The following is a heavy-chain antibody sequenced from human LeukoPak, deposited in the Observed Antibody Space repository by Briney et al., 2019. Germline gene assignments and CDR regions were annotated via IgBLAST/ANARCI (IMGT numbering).Heavy chain of an antibody. V-gene: IGHV4-39*01. CDR3: ARHGIAAAGTDPYFQH. J-gene: IGHJ1*01. CDR2: IYYSGST. CDR1: GGSFSGYY. Sequence: SETLSLTCAVYGGSFSGYYWGWIRQPPGKGLEWIGSIYYSGSTYYNPSLKSRVAISVDTSKNQFSLKLSSVTAADTAVYYCARHGIAAAGTDPYFQHWGQGTLVTVSS. D-gene: IGHD6-13*01.